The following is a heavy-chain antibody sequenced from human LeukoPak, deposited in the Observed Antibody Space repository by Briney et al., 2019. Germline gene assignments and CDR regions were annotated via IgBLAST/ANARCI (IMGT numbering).Heavy chain of an antibody. CDR1: GYSISSGYY. Sequence: SETLSLTCTVSGYSISSGYYWGWIRQPPGKGLEWIGSIYHSGSTYYNPSLKSRVTISVDTSKNQFSLKLSSVTAADTAVYYCARELSSPPRVGTTVNYFDYWGQGTLVTVSS. V-gene: IGHV4-38-2*02. CDR3: ARELSSPPRVGTTVNYFDY. J-gene: IGHJ4*02. D-gene: IGHD1-26*01. CDR2: IYHSGST.